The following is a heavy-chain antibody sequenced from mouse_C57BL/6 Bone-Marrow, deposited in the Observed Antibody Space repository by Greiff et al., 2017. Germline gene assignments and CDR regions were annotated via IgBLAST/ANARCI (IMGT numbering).Heavy chain of an antibody. V-gene: IGHV1-64*01. Sequence: QVQLQQPGAELVKPGASVKLSCKASGYTFTSYWMHWVKQRPGQGLEWIGMIHPNSGSTNYNEKFKSKATLTVDKSSSTAYMQLSSLTSEDSAVYYCARKRKITRVVFDYWGQGTTLTVSS. CDR2: IHPNSGST. D-gene: IGHD1-1*01. CDR1: GYTFTSYW. J-gene: IGHJ2*01. CDR3: ARKRKITRVVFDY.